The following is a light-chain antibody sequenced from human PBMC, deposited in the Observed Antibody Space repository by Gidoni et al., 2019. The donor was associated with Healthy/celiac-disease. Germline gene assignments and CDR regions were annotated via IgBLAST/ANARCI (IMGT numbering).Light chain of an antibody. Sequence: QSVLTQPPSVYGAPGQRVTISCTGSSSNIGAGYDVHWYQQLPGTAPKLLIYGNSNRPSGVPDRFSGSKSGTSASLAITGLQAEDEADYYCQSYDSSLSGFLFGGGTKLTVL. CDR2: GNS. V-gene: IGLV1-40*01. CDR1: SSNIGAGYD. CDR3: QSYDSSLSGFL. J-gene: IGLJ2*01.